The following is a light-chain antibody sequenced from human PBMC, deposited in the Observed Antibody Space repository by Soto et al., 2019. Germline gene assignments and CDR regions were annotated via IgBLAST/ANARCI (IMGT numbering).Light chain of an antibody. CDR1: QSVNSNY. CDR2: GAP. CDR3: QQYSSSPPEFT. J-gene: IGKJ3*01. V-gene: IGKV3-20*01. Sequence: EIVLTQSPGTLSVSPGERVTLSCRASQSVNSNYLAWYQQRPGQAPRLLIFGAPYRATGIPDRFSGSGSGTDFTLTISRLEPEDFAVYYCQQYSSSPPEFTFGPGTKVDSK.